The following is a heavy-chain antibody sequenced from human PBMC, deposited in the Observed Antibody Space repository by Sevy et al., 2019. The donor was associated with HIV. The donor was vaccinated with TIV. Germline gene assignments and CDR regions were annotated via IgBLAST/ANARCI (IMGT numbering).Heavy chain of an antibody. Sequence: GGSLRLSCAGSGFTFSYYSMNWVRQSPGKGLEWVSYISTSSSTIYYADSVKGRFTLSRDNAKNSLYMQMNSLRVEDMAVYYCARGSGGGYELDYWGQGTLVTVSS. CDR3: ARGSGGGYELDY. CDR1: GFTFSYYS. CDR2: ISTSSSTI. V-gene: IGHV3-48*01. D-gene: IGHD5-12*01. J-gene: IGHJ4*02.